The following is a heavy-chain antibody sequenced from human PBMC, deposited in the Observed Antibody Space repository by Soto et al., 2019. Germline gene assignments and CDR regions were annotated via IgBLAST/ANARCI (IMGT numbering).Heavy chain of an antibody. CDR2: MYYSGSS. J-gene: IGHJ4*02. Sequence: QLQLQESGPGLVKPSETLSLTCSVSGGSISSRNFWWAWIRQPPGKGLEWIGDMYYSGSSYSSPSLKSRVTLSVDTSKNQLSLKLNSVTAADTAVYYCARHPRDDYNYGGSGIFDYWGQGTLVTVSS. D-gene: IGHD4-4*01. CDR1: GGSISSRNFW. CDR3: ARHPRDDYNYGGSGIFDY. V-gene: IGHV4-39*01.